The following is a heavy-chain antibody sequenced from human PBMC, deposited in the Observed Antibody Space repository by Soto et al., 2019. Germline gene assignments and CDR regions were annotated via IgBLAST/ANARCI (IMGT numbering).Heavy chain of an antibody. CDR3: ARWSSGSYYYYYGMDV. V-gene: IGHV4-39*01. D-gene: IGHD6-19*01. J-gene: IGHJ6*02. CDR1: GGSISSSSYY. Sequence: SETLSLTCTVSGGSISSSSYYWGWIRQPPGKGLEWIGSIYYSGSTYYNPSLKSRVTISVDTSKNQFSLKLSSVTAADTAVYYCARWSSGSYYYYYGMDVWGQGTTVTVSS. CDR2: IYYSGST.